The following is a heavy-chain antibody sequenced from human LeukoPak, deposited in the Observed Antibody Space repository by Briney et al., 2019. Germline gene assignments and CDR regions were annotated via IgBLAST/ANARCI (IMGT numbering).Heavy chain of an antibody. Sequence: GSLRLSCAASGFAFSSYWMSWIRQPPGKGLEWIGEINHSGSTNYNPSLKSRVTISVDTSKNQFSLKLSSVTAADTAVYYCARRPYSSGWYDEYYFDYWGQGTLVTVSS. V-gene: IGHV4-34*01. CDR3: ARRPYSSGWYDEYYFDY. CDR1: GFAFSSYW. CDR2: INHSGST. J-gene: IGHJ4*02. D-gene: IGHD6-19*01.